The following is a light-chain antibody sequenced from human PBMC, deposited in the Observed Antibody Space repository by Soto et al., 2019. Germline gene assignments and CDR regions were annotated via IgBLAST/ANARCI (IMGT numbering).Light chain of an antibody. V-gene: IGKV3-11*01. Sequence: EIVLTQSPATLSLSPGERATLSCRASQSVSSYFAWYQQRPGQAPRLLIYHASNRASGIPARFSGSGSGTDLTLTISSLEPEDFAVYYCQQHSTWPWTFGQGTKVEIK. CDR1: QSVSSY. CDR3: QQHSTWPWT. J-gene: IGKJ1*01. CDR2: HAS.